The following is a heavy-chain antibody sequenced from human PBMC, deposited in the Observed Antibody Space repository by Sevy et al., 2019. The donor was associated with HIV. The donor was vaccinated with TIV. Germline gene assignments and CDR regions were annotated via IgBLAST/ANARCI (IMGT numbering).Heavy chain of an antibody. CDR1: GDSVSSNSAA. J-gene: IGHJ5*02. D-gene: IGHD2-15*01. V-gene: IGHV6-1*01. Sequence: SQTLSLTCAISGDSVSSNSAAWNWIRQSPSRGLEWLGRTYYRSKWYNDYAVSVKSRITINPDTPKNQFSLKLNSVTPDDTAVYYCARDGGRGLDWFDPWGQGTLVTVSS. CDR3: ARDGGRGLDWFDP. CDR2: TYYRSKWYN.